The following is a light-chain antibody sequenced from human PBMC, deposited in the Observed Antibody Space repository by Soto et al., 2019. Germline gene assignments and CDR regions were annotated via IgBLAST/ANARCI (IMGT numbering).Light chain of an antibody. CDR3: QQYDDLPLT. CDR2: DAS. J-gene: IGKJ4*01. CDR1: QDIVSF. Sequence: DIQMTQSPSSLSASVGDRVSITCQASQDIVSFLNWYQIKPGKAPKLLISDASNLKRGVPSRFSGSGSGTYFSFTISSLQPEDIATYYCQQYDDLPLTFGRGTEVVIK. V-gene: IGKV1-33*01.